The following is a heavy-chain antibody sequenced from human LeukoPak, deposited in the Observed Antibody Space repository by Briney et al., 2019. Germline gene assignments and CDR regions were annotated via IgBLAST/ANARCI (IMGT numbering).Heavy chain of an antibody. D-gene: IGHD1-26*01. CDR2: ISYDGSNK. V-gene: IGHV3-30-3*01. CDR1: GFTFSSYA. CDR3: ARVNSGSYYAYYYYGMDV. J-gene: IGHJ6*02. Sequence: QPGGSLRLSCAASGFTFSSYAMHWVRQAPGKGLEWVAAISYDGSNKYYADSVKGRFTISRDNSKNTLYLQMNSLRAEDTAVYYCARVNSGSYYAYYYYGMDVWGQGTTVTVSS.